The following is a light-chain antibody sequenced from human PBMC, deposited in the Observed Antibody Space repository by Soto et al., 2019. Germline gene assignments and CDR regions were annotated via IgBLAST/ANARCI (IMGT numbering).Light chain of an antibody. Sequence: DIQMTQSPSSLSASVGDRVTITCRASQNINNYLNWYQQKPGKAPELLIYAASILHSGVPSRFSGSGSGTDFTRNISSLQPEDFATYYCQQSYSKPRTFGPGTKVDIK. J-gene: IGKJ3*01. CDR2: AAS. CDR1: QNINNY. V-gene: IGKV1-39*01. CDR3: QQSYSKPRT.